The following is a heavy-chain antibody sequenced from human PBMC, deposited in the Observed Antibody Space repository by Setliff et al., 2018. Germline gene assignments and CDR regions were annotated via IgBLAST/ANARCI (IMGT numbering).Heavy chain of an antibody. V-gene: IGHV1-69*13. J-gene: IGHJ6*04. Sequence: ASVKVSCKASGGSFSSYAVNWVRQAPGQGLEWMGGIIPMFGTTYYAQRFQGRVTLTADESTSTAYMDLSSLRSDDTAVYYCARDRKEVVISPSQAAFDIWGIGTTVTVSS. CDR2: IIPMFGTT. CDR1: GGSFSSYA. D-gene: IGHD3-22*01. CDR3: ARDRKEVVISPSQAAFDI.